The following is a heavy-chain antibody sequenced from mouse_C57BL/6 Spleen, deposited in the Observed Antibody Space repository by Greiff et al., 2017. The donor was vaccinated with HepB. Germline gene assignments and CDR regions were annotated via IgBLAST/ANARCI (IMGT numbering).Heavy chain of an antibody. J-gene: IGHJ4*01. D-gene: IGHD1-1*01. CDR2: IYPGDGDT. V-gene: IGHV1-80*01. CDR1: GYAFSSYW. CDR3: ASSGYGSPFYAMDY. Sequence: QVQLQQSGAELVKPGASVKISCKASGYAFSSYWMNWVKQRPGKGLEWIGKIYPGDGDTKYNGKFKGKATLTADKSSSTAYMQLSSLTSEDSAVYFCASSGYGSPFYAMDYWGQGTSVTVSS.